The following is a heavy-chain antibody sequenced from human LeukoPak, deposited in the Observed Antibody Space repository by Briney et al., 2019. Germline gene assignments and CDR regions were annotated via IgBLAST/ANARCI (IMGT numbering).Heavy chain of an antibody. CDR2: ISSSGSTI. CDR1: GFTFSGYE. CDR3: ARQYYYDSSGYYDAYFQH. D-gene: IGHD3-22*01. Sequence: GGSLRLSCAASGFTFSGYEMNWVRQAPGKGLEWVSYISSSGSTIYYADSVRGRFTISRDNAKNSLYLQMNSLRAEDTAVYYCARQYYYDSSGYYDAYFQHWGQGTMVTVSS. J-gene: IGHJ1*01. V-gene: IGHV3-48*03.